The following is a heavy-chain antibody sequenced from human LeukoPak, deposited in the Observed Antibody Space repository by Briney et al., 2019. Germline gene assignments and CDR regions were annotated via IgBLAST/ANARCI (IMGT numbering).Heavy chain of an antibody. CDR2: IWNDGSNK. CDR1: GFIFSVYG. V-gene: IGHV3-33*02. J-gene: IGHJ4*02. CDR3: ARASGSFDY. D-gene: IGHD1-26*01. Sequence: GGSLRLSCAASGFIFSVYGMHWVRQSPGKGLEWVAVIWNDGSNKYYADSAKGRFTISRDNSKNTLFLQMTSLRAEDTAVYYCARASGSFDYWGQGTLVTVSS.